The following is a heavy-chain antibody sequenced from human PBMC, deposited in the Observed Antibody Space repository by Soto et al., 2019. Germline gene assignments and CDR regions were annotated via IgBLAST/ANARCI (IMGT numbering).Heavy chain of an antibody. CDR3: AGPDPAYYDSSGDAFDI. Sequence: QVQLVQSGAEVKKPGSSVKVSCKASGGTFSSYAISWVRQAPGQGLEWMGGIIPIFGTANYAQKFQGRVTSTADESTSTAYMELSSLRSEDTAVYYCAGPDPAYYDSSGDAFDIWGQGTMVTVSS. CDR1: GGTFSSYA. CDR2: IIPIFGTA. J-gene: IGHJ3*02. V-gene: IGHV1-69*01. D-gene: IGHD3-22*01.